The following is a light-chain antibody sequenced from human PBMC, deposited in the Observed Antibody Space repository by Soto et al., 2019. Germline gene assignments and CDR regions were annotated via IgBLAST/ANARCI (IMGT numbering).Light chain of an antibody. Sequence: EIGLTQSPGTLSLSPGERATLSCRASQSVSSNYLAWYQQKPGQAPRLLIFGASSRATGIPDRFSGSGSGTDFTLTISRLEPEDFAVYYCQQYGSSPSWTFGQGTKVDIK. CDR3: QQYGSSPSWT. CDR2: GAS. CDR1: QSVSSNY. J-gene: IGKJ1*01. V-gene: IGKV3-20*01.